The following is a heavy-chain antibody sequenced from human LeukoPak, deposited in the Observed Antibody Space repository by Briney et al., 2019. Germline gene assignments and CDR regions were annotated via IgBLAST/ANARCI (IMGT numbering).Heavy chain of an antibody. Sequence: SETLSLTCAVYGGSFSGYYWSWIRQPPGKGLEWIGEINHSGSTNYNPSLKSRVTISVDTSKNQFSLKLSSVTAADTAVYYCARYYYDSSGWDAFDIWGQGTMVTVSS. D-gene: IGHD3-22*01. CDR1: GGSFSGYY. J-gene: IGHJ3*02. CDR2: INHSGST. V-gene: IGHV4-34*01. CDR3: ARYYYDSSGWDAFDI.